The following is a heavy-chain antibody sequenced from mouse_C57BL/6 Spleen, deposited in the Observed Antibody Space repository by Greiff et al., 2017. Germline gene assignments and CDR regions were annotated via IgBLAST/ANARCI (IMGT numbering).Heavy chain of an antibody. CDR3: ARSYEGYFGY. V-gene: IGHV7-3*01. D-gene: IGHD2-3*01. CDR1: GFTFTDYY. Sequence: EVKLMESGGGLVQPGGSLSLSCAASGFTFTDYYMSWVRQPPGKALEWLGFIRNKANGYTTEYSASVKGRFTISRDNSQSILYLQMNALRAEDSATYYCARSYEGYFGYWGQGTTLTVSS. CDR2: IRNKANGYTT. J-gene: IGHJ2*01.